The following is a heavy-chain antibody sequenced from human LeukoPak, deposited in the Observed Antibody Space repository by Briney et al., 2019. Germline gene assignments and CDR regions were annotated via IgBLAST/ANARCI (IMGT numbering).Heavy chain of an antibody. J-gene: IGHJ5*02. V-gene: IGHV4-59*01. Sequence: SETLSLTCTVSGDSISSYYWSWIRQPPGKGLEWIGYIYYSGSTNYNPSLKSRVTISVDTSKNQFSLKLNSVTAADTAVYYCARVAGAASNWFDPWGQGTLVTVSS. CDR2: IYYSGST. CDR3: ARVAGAASNWFDP. CDR1: GDSISSYY. D-gene: IGHD6-13*01.